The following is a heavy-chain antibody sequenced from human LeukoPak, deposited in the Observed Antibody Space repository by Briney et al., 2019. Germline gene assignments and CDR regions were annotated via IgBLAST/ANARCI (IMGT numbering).Heavy chain of an antibody. J-gene: IGHJ3*01. D-gene: IGHD6-25*01. Sequence: SQTLSLTCAISGDSVSTSGVAWNWVRQSPSRGLEWLGKTDYTSKWNTDYAVSVKSRIVVNPDTSKNQFSPQLNSVTSEDTAVYYCARGRASAFDVWGQGTKVTVSS. CDR1: GDSVSTSGVA. CDR2: TDYTSKWNT. CDR3: ARGRASAFDV. V-gene: IGHV6-1*01.